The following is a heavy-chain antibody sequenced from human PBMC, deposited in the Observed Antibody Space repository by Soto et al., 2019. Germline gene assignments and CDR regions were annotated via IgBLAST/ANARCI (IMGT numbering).Heavy chain of an antibody. V-gene: IGHV3-30*18. Sequence: GGSLRLSCAASGFTFSSYGMHWVRQAPGKGLEWVAVISYDGSNKYYADSVKGRFTISRDNSKNTLYLQMNSLRAEDTAVYYCAKQSPSTYYFDYWGQGTLVTVSS. CDR2: ISYDGSNK. CDR3: AKQSPSTYYFDY. J-gene: IGHJ4*02. CDR1: GFTFSSYG.